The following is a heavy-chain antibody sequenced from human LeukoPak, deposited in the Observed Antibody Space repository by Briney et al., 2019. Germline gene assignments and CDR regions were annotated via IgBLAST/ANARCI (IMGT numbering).Heavy chain of an antibody. CDR3: ARDRASTFYYGMDV. J-gene: IGHJ6*02. CDR1: GFTFSSYG. D-gene: IGHD2/OR15-2a*01. Sequence: GRSLRLSCAASGFTFSSYGIHWVRQAPGKGLEWVAVIWYGGSNKYYGDSVKGRFTISRDNSKNALYLQMNSLRAEDTAVYYCARDRASTFYYGMDVWGQGTTVTVSS. CDR2: IWYGGSNK. V-gene: IGHV3-33*01.